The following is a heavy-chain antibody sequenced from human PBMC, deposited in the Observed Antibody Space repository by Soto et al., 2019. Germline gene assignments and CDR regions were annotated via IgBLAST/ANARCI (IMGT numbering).Heavy chain of an antibody. Sequence: SVTLFLTCPVAGGSISSYYSSWIRQPQGKGLEWIGYIYYSGSTSYNPSLRSRVPISVDTSKNQFSLKLSSVTAADTAVYYCARQAPHSSGWFWFDPWGQGTLVTVSS. CDR1: GGSISSYY. CDR3: ARQAPHSSGWFWFDP. V-gene: IGHV4-59*08. D-gene: IGHD6-19*01. J-gene: IGHJ5*02. CDR2: IYYSGST.